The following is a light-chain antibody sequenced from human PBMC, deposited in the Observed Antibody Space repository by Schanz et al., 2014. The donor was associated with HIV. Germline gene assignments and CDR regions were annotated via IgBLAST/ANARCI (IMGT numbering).Light chain of an antibody. J-gene: IGLJ3*02. CDR1: SSDVGGYNY. CDR3: SSYTTSGSLV. Sequence: QSVLTQPASVSGSPGQSITISCTGTSSDVGGYNYVSWYQQHPGKAPKLMIYDVNNRPSGASNRFSGSKSGNTASLTISGLQAEDEADYYCSSYTTSGSLVFGGGTKLTVL. V-gene: IGLV2-14*01. CDR2: DVN.